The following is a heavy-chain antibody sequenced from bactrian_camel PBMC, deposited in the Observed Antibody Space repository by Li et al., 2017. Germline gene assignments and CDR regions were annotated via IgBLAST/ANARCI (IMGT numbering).Heavy chain of an antibody. V-gene: IGHV3S55*01. CDR2: ISSRGTT. CDR3: ANTNTAYYSGGYYFPADFTY. CDR1: GFTASSPC. J-gene: IGHJ6*01. D-gene: IGHD2*01. Sequence: HVQLVESGGGLVQIGGSLRLSCAASGFTASSPCMSWYRQAPGKEHELVSAISSRGTTWYGEFVRGRFTISIDEDKNMLYLQMNSLKPEDTAMYYCANTNTAYYSGGYYFPADFTYWGQGTQVTVS.